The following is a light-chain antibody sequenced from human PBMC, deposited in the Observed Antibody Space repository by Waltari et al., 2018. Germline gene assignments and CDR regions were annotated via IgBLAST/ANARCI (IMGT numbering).Light chain of an antibody. CDR3: SSYTNSGNVV. J-gene: IGLJ2*01. CDR2: EVG. V-gene: IGLV2-14*01. Sequence: QSALTPPASVSGSPGQAITIPCTGTSSDIGRYNYVSWYQQHPGKAPKLVISEVGNRPSGVSNRFSGSKSGNTASLTISGLQAEDGAHYYCSSYTNSGNVVFGGGTKLTVL. CDR1: SSDIGRYNY.